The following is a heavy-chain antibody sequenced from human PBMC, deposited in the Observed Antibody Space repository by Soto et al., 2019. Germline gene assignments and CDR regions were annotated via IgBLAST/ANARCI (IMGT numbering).Heavy chain of an antibody. D-gene: IGHD6-19*01. Sequence: SETLSLTCTVYARSFSGYYWSWIRQPPGKGLEWIGEVIHTGRTNYNPSLKGRVTISVDTSKNQFSLRLTSVTAADTAVYYCARGGSSDWQVALDIWGQGTMVTVSS. CDR3: ARGGSSDWQVALDI. CDR2: VIHTGRT. CDR1: ARSFSGYY. J-gene: IGHJ3*02. V-gene: IGHV4-34*01.